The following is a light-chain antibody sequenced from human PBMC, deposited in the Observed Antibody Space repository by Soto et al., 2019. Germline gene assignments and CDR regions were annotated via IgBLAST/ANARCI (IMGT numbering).Light chain of an antibody. J-gene: IGLJ1*01. CDR3: CSYAGSYTSYV. Sequence: QSVLTQPRSVSWSPGQSVTISCTGTSSDVGGYNYVSWYQQHPGKAPKLMIYDVSKRPSGVPDRFSGSKSGNTASLTISGLHAEDEDDYYCCSYAGSYTSYVFGTGTKLTVL. CDR1: SSDVGGYNY. V-gene: IGLV2-11*01. CDR2: DVS.